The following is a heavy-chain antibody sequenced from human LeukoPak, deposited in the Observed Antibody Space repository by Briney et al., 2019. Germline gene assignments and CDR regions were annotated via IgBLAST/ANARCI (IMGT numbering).Heavy chain of an antibody. J-gene: IGHJ4*02. Sequence: GGSLRPSCAASGFTVSSNYMSWVRQAPGRGLEWVSVIYSGGNTYYADSVKGRFTISRDNSKNTLYLQMNSLRAEDTAVYYCARGRYLTTRGGAAAGFLDYWGQGSLVTVST. CDR1: GFTVSSNY. CDR3: ARGRYLTTRGGAAAGFLDY. V-gene: IGHV3-66*01. D-gene: IGHD6-13*01. CDR2: IYSGGNT.